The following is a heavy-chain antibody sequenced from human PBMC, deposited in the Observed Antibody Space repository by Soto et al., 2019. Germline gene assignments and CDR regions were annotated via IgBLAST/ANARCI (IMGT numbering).Heavy chain of an antibody. V-gene: IGHV3-48*02. Sequence: EVQLVESGGGLVQPGGSLRLSCAASGFTFSSYRMNWVRQAPGKGLEWVSYISSSSSTIYYADSVKGRFTISRDNAKNSLYLQRNSLRDEDTAVYYCARGLYYYDSRGYWGYWGQGTLVTVSS. D-gene: IGHD3-22*01. CDR2: ISSSSSTI. CDR1: GFTFSSYR. CDR3: ARGLYYYDSRGYWGY. J-gene: IGHJ4*02.